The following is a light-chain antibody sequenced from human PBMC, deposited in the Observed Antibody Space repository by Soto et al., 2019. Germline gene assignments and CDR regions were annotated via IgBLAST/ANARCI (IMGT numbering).Light chain of an antibody. CDR2: DIS. J-gene: IGKJ2*01. CDR1: QTVSRH. CDR3: QQRSNWPRNT. Sequence: EIVLTQSPATVSLSPGERATLSCRASQTVSRHLAWYQQKPGQAPRLLIYDISNRDTGIPARFSGSGSGTDFTLTISSLEPEDSAVYHCQQRSNWPRNTFGQGTKLEIK. V-gene: IGKV3-11*01.